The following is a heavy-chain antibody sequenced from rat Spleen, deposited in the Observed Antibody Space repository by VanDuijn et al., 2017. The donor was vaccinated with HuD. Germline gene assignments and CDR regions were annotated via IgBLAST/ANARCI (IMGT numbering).Heavy chain of an antibody. CDR3: ARQEGGFNYPGLTSFWYFDF. CDR2: ISYDGSNT. J-gene: IGHJ1*01. Sequence: EVQLVESGGGLVQPGRSLKLSCAASGFTVSDYNMAWVRQAPKKGLEWVATISYDGSNTYYRDSVKGRFTISRDNAKSTLYLQMDSLRSEDTATYYCARQEGGFNYPGLTSFWYFDFWGPGTMVTVSS. D-gene: IGHD1-4*01. V-gene: IGHV5-7*01. CDR1: GFTVSDYN.